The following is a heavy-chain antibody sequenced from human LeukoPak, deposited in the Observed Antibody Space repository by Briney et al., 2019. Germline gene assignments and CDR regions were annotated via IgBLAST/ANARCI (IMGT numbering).Heavy chain of an antibody. CDR3: ARDGQWLPLDY. CDR1: GYTFSNYG. Sequence: GASVKVSCKASGYTFSNYGVTWVRQAPGQGLEWMGWISGYNGNTNYARKLQGRVTMTTDTSTSMASMELGSLTSDDTAVYYCARDGQWLPLDYWGQGTLVTVSS. D-gene: IGHD3-22*01. J-gene: IGHJ4*02. V-gene: IGHV1-18*01. CDR2: ISGYNGNT.